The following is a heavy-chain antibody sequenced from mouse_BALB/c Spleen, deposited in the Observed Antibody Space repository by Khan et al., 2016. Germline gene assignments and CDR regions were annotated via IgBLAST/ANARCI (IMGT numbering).Heavy chain of an antibody. CDR3: AKGDYLDSDGAWFAY. Sequence: QVQLKQSGPSLVQPSQSLSINCIVSGFSLTTYAVHWVRQSPGKGLEWLGVMWGGGTTDYNAALMSRLSITKDNSKSQVFVKMNSPQSDDTAIYXCAKGDYLDSDGAWFAYWGQGSLVTVST. CDR1: GFSLTTYA. D-gene: IGHD2-13*01. CDR2: MWGGGTT. V-gene: IGHV2-5-1*01. J-gene: IGHJ3*01.